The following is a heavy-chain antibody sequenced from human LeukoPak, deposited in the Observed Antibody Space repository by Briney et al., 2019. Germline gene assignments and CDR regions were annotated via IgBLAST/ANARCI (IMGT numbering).Heavy chain of an antibody. CDR3: ARDSYYYYDSSGYYSWGGKWPFDY. J-gene: IGHJ4*02. D-gene: IGHD3-22*01. CDR2: IYYSGST. V-gene: IGHV4-59*12. CDR1: GGSISSYY. Sequence: PSETLSLTCTVSGGSISSYYWSWIRQPPGKGLEWIGYIYYSGSTNYNPSLKSRVTMSVDTSKNQFSLKLSSVTAADTAVYYCARDSYYYYDSSGYYSWGGKWPFDYWGQGTLVTVSS.